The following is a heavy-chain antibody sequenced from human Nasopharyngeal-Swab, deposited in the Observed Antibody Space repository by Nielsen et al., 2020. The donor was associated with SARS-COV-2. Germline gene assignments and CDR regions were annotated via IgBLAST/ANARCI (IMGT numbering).Heavy chain of an antibody. CDR1: GYTFTSYD. Sequence: ASVKVSCKASGYTFTSYDINWVRQATGQGLEWMGWMNPNSGNTGYALKFQGRVTMTRNTSISTAYMELSSLRSEDTAVYYCARDRIDSGFDYWGQGTLITVSS. CDR3: ARDRIDSGFDY. V-gene: IGHV1-8*01. J-gene: IGHJ4*02. CDR2: MNPNSGNT. D-gene: IGHD3-10*01.